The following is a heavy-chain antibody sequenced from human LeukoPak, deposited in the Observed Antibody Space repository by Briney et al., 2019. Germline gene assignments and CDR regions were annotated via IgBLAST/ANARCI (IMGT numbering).Heavy chain of an antibody. CDR1: GGSFSGYY. V-gene: IGHV4-34*01. Sequence: SETLSLTCAVYGGSFSGYYWSWIRQPPGKGLEWIGEINHSGSTNYNPSLKSRVTISVGTSKNQFSLKLSSVTAADTAVYYCARGFISSMGLWWPTHHTTSFDYWGQGTLVTVSS. D-gene: IGHD2-21*01. CDR3: ARGFISSMGLWWPTHHTTSFDY. J-gene: IGHJ4*02. CDR2: INHSGST.